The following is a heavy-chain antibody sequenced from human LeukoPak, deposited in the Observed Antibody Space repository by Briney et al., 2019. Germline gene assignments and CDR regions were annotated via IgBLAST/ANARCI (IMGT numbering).Heavy chain of an antibody. Sequence: GGSLRLSCTASGFTFSSYGMHWVRQAPGKGLEYVSAISNNGGSTYYANSVKGRFTISRDNPKNTLFLQMGSLRAEDMAVYYCVRDNCGTNECWRYFEYWGQGTLVTVSS. J-gene: IGHJ4*02. CDR3: VRDNCGTNECWRYFEY. CDR1: GFTFSSYG. CDR2: ISNNGGST. V-gene: IGHV3-64*01. D-gene: IGHD2-8*01.